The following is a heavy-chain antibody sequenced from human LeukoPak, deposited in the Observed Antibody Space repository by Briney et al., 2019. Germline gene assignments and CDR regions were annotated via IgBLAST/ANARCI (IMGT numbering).Heavy chain of an antibody. J-gene: IGHJ4*02. V-gene: IGHV4-34*01. D-gene: IGHD5-18*01. CDR2: IYHSGST. CDR1: GGSFSGYY. CDR3: ARARSGYSYGYTDY. Sequence: PSETLSLTCAVYGGSFSGYYWSWIRQPPGKGLEWIGEIYHSGSTNYNPSLKSRATISVDTSKNQFSLKLSSVTAADTAVYYCARARSGYSYGYTDYWGQGTLVTVSS.